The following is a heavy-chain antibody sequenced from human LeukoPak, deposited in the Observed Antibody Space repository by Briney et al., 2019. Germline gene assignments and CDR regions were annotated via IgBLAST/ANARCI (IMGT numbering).Heavy chain of an antibody. CDR2: ISSDGGST. CDR1: GFTFSIYA. J-gene: IGHJ6*02. Sequence: GGSLRLSCAASGFTFSIYAMDWVRQAPGKGLEYFSTISSDGGSTYYANSVKGRFTISRDNSKNTLYLQMGSLRAEDMAVYYCVNYGMDVWGQGTTVTVSS. V-gene: IGHV3-64*01. CDR3: VNYGMDV.